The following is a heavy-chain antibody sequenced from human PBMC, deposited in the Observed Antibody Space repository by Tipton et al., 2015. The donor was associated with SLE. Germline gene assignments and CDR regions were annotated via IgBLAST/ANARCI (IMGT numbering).Heavy chain of an antibody. CDR3: ARTLPDSSGLAFDH. CDR2: ISHSGNI. V-gene: IGHV4-38-2*01. D-gene: IGHD3-22*01. CDR1: GFSISSGYY. Sequence: LRLSCAVSGFSISSGYYWGWIRQPPEKGLEWIGSISHSGNIYYNPSLKSRVTMSIDTSRNEVFLRLRSVTAADTAVYYCARTLPDSSGLAFDHWGQGTLVTVSS. J-gene: IGHJ4*02.